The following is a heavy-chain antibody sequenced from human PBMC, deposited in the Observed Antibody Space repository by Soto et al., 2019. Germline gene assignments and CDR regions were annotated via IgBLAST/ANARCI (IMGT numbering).Heavy chain of an antibody. V-gene: IGHV3-33*01. J-gene: IGHJ5*02. Sequence: GGSLRLSCAASGFTFSSYGINWVRQAPGKGLEWVAIIWYDGSKEYYADSVKGRFTLSRDNSMNTVFLQMNSLRPEDTALYYCARECQPGAIPGRFDPWGQGTLVTVSS. CDR1: GFTFSSYG. CDR3: ARECQPGAIPGRFDP. CDR2: IWYDGSKE. D-gene: IGHD1-26*01.